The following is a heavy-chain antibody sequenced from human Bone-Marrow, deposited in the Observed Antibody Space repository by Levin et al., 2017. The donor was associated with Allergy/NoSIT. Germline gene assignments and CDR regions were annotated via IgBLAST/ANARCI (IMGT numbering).Heavy chain of an antibody. V-gene: IGHV5-51*01. D-gene: IGHD2-21*01. J-gene: IGHJ3*02. Sequence: ASVKVSCKGSGYSFATYWTLWVRQTPGKGLEWMGIIYPDDSDTRYSPSFQGQVTISADKSINAAYLQWSSLKASDTAMYYCARLSILGFDIWGQGTMITVSS. CDR2: IYPDDSDT. CDR1: GYSFATYW. CDR3: ARLSILGFDI.